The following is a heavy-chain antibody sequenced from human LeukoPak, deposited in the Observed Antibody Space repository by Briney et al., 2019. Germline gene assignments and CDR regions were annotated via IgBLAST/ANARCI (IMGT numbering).Heavy chain of an antibody. D-gene: IGHD3-16*02. V-gene: IGHV3-21*01. CDR3: ARDTSPGRGGLIGVLDY. CDR1: GFTFSSYS. J-gene: IGHJ4*02. CDR2: ISSSSSYI. Sequence: PGGSLRLSCAASGFTFSSYSMNWVRQAPGKGLEWVSSISSSSSYIYYADSVKGRFTISRDNAKNSLYLQMNSLRAEDTAVYYCARDTSPGRGGLIGVLDYWGQGTLVTVSS.